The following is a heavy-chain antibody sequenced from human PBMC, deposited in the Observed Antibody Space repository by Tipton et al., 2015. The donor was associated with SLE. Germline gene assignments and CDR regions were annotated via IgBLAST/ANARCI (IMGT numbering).Heavy chain of an antibody. Sequence: TLSLTCTVSGGSISGHFWTWIRQLPGKGLEWIGYISHSGVTNYNPSLKSRVTMSVDTSKNQVFLKLSSVTAADTAVYYCAREASGSSGYYNYWGQGSLVTVSS. V-gene: IGHV4-59*11. D-gene: IGHD1-26*01. J-gene: IGHJ4*02. CDR1: GGSISGHF. CDR3: AREASGSSGYYNY. CDR2: ISHSGVT.